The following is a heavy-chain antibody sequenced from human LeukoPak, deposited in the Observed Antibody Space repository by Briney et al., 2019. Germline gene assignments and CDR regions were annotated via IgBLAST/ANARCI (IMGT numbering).Heavy chain of an antibody. D-gene: IGHD3-10*01. J-gene: IGHJ5*02. CDR1: GFNVSNSY. V-gene: IGHV3-66*01. CDR3: ARDSYFYNSGSFPDR. CDR2: IYAGGKT. Sequence: GGSLRLSCEASGFNVSNSYLSWVRQAPGKGLEWVSVIYAGGKTCYAVSVKGRFTISRDNYLNTLYLQMDNLRVEDTAVYYCARDSYFYNSGSFPDRWGQGTLVTVSS.